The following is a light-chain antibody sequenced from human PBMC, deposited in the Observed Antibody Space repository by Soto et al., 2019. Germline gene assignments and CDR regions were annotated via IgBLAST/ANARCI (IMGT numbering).Light chain of an antibody. Sequence: SYELTQSPSVSVAPGQTARITCGGTNIGSKSVHWYQQKPGQAPVVVVYDDRDRPSGIPERFSGSNSGNTATLTISRVEAGDEADYYCQVWDASIDHPGVFGGGTQLTVL. V-gene: IGLV3-21*02. CDR3: QVWDASIDHPGV. CDR1: NIGSKS. J-gene: IGLJ2*01. CDR2: DDR.